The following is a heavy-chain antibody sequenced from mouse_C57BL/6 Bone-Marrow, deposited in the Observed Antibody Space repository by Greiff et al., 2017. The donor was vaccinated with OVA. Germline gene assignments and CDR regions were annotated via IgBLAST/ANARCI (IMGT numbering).Heavy chain of an antibody. CDR1: GYTFPDYE. CDR2: IDPETGGT. V-gene: IGHV1-15*01. J-gene: IGHJ3*01. Sequence: VQLQQSGAELVRPGASVTLSCKASGYTFPDYEMHWVKQTPVHGLEWIGAIDPETGGTAYKQKFKGKAILTADKSSSTAYMELRSLTSEDSAVYYCTIYYGNYFAWFAYWGQGTLVTVSA. CDR3: TIYYGNYFAWFAY. D-gene: IGHD2-1*01.